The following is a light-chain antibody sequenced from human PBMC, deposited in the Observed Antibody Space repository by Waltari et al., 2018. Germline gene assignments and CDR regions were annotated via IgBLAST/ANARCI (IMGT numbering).Light chain of an antibody. V-gene: IGKV1-5*03. J-gene: IGKJ1*01. CDR1: ERISRW. CDR3: QQYNTYPWT. CDR2: QAS. Sequence: DIQMTQSPSTLSASVGDRVTITCRASERISRWLAWYQQKPGMAPKLLIYQASSLEDGVPSRFSGSGFETEFSLSISSLQPEDFTTYYCQQYNTYPWTFGQGTKVEI.